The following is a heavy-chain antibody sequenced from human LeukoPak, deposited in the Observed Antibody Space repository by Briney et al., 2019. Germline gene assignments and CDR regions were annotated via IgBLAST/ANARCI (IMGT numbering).Heavy chain of an antibody. D-gene: IGHD6-13*01. CDR3: ARLVGQQLSNWFDH. J-gene: IGHJ5*02. V-gene: IGHV3-7*01. Sequence: GGSLRLSCAASGFTFSSYWMSWVRQAPGKGLEGVANIKQDGSEKYYVDSVKGRFTISRDNAKSSLYLQMNSLRAEDTAVYYCARLVGQQLSNWFDHWGQGTLVTVSS. CDR1: GFTFSSYW. CDR2: IKQDGSEK.